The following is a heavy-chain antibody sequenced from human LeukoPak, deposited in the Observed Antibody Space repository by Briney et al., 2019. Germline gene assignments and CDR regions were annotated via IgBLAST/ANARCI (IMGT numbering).Heavy chain of an antibody. Sequence: ASVMVSCKASGYTFTGYYMHWVRQAPGQGLEWMGRINPNSGGTNYAQKFQSRVTMTRDTSISTAYMELSRLRSDDMAVYYCATSLSPQWLVSLDYWGQGTLVTVSS. CDR3: ATSLSPQWLVSLDY. V-gene: IGHV1-2*06. CDR2: INPNSGGT. D-gene: IGHD6-19*01. CDR1: GYTFTGYY. J-gene: IGHJ4*02.